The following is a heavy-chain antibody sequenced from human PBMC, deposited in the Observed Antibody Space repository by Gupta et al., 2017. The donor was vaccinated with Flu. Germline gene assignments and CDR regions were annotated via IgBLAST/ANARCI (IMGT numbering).Heavy chain of an antibody. V-gene: IGHV4-61*01. D-gene: IGHD3-22*01. CDR1: GSYC. J-gene: IGHJ4*02. Sequence: GSYCWSWSREPPGKGLEWIGYIHNSGNTNFNASLKSRVTISVDTSKNQFSLELRSVTAADTAVYYCTRSHYYDSSGYYYAFWGQGTLVTVSS. CDR2: IHNSGNT. CDR3: TRSHYYDSSGYYYAF.